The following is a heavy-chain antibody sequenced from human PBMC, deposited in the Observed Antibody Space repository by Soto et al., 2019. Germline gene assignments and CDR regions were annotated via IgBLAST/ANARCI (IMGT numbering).Heavy chain of an antibody. CDR1: GFTFSGYY. V-gene: IGHV3-11*05. Sequence: QVQLVESGGGLVKPGGSLRLSCAASGFTFSGYYMSWIRQAPGKGLECISYICSSGDRTKYADSVKGRFTISRDNAKKSLYLQMNSLRAEDTAVYYCVRDTSYHFDDWGQGTLVTVSS. CDR3: VRDTSYHFDD. CDR2: ICSSGDRT. J-gene: IGHJ4*02. D-gene: IGHD2-2*01.